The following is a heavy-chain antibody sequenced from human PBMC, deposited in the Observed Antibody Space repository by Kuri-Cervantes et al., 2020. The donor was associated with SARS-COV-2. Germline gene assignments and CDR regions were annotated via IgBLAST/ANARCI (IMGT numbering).Heavy chain of an antibody. J-gene: IGHJ5*02. D-gene: IGHD6-13*01. CDR2: ISAYNGNT. V-gene: IGHV1-18*01. Sequence: ASVKVSCKASGYTFTSYGISWVRQAPGQGLEWMGWISAYNGNTNYAQILQGRVTMTTDTSTSTAYMELSSLRSEDTAVYYCARDRGIAAAGTNWFDPWGQGTLVTVSS. CDR1: GYTFTSYG. CDR3: ARDRGIAAAGTNWFDP.